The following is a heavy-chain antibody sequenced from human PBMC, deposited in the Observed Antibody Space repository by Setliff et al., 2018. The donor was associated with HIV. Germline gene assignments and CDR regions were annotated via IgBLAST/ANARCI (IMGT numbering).Heavy chain of an antibody. D-gene: IGHD3-16*02. V-gene: IGHV4-39*01. CDR3: ARHKDSDYVWGSYRPDGFDI. J-gene: IGHJ3*02. CDR2: IYRSGST. CDR1: GGSSSSSSFY. Sequence: PSETLSLTCTVSGGSSSSSSFYWGWTRQPPGKGLEWIGNIYRSGSTYYNPSLRSRVTISVDTSKNQFYLNLNSVTDADTALYYCARHKDSDYVWGSYRPDGFDIWGQGTTVTVS.